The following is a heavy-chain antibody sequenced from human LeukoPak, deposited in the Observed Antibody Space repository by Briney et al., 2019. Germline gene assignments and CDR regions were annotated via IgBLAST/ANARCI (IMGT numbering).Heavy chain of an antibody. CDR1: GFSFGDYA. CDR2: IRTKAYGGTT. J-gene: IGHJ3*02. Sequence: GGSLRLSCAGSGFSFGDYAMNWVRQAPGEGLKCLSFIRTKAYGGTTEYAASVQGRFTISRDDSKSIAYLQMNSLKTEDTAVYYCTRGYGGALDIRGQGTMVTVSS. V-gene: IGHV3-49*04. D-gene: IGHD3-16*01. CDR3: TRGYGGALDI.